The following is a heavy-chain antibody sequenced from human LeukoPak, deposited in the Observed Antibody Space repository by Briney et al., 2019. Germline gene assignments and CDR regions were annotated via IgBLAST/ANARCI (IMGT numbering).Heavy chain of an antibody. CDR3: AKDGVKDAYSSGWPRYYYFYYMDV. CDR2: IRYDGSNK. V-gene: IGHV3-30*02. D-gene: IGHD6-19*01. J-gene: IGHJ6*03. CDR1: GFTFSSYA. Sequence: GGSLRLSCAASGFTFSSYAMHWVRQAPGKGLEWVAFIRYDGSNKYYADSVKGRFTISRDNSKNTLYLQMNSLRAEDTAVYYCAKDGVKDAYSSGWPRYYYFYYMDVWGKGTTVTVSS.